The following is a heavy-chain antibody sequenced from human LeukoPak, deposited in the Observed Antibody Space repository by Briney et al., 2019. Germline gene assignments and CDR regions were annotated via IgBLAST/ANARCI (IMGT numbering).Heavy chain of an antibody. Sequence: ASVKVSCKASGYTFTSYYMHWVRQAPGQGLEWMGIINPSGGSTSYAQKFQGRVTMTRDMSTSTVYMELSSLRSEDTAVYYCARGDHVRIYAESSFDIWGQGTMVTVSS. J-gene: IGHJ3*02. V-gene: IGHV1-46*01. CDR3: ARGDHVRIYAESSFDI. CDR1: GYTFTSYY. D-gene: IGHD5/OR15-5a*01. CDR2: INPSGGST.